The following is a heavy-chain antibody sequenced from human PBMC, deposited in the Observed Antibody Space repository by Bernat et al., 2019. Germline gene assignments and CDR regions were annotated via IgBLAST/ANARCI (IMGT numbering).Heavy chain of an antibody. J-gene: IGHJ3*02. CDR1: GFTVSSNY. Sequence: EVQLVESGGGLVQPGGSLRLSCAASGFTVSSNYMSWVRQAPGKGLEWVSVIYSGGSTYYADSVKGRFTISRDNSKNTLYLQMNSLRSDDTAVYYCASLWVGATGYDAFDIWGQGTMVTVSS. V-gene: IGHV3-66*01. CDR2: IYSGGST. CDR3: ASLWVGATGYDAFDI. D-gene: IGHD1-26*01.